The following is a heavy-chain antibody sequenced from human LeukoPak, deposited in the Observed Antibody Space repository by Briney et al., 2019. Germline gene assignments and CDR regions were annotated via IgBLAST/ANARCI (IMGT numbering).Heavy chain of an antibody. J-gene: IGHJ4*02. Sequence: GGSLRLSCAASGCIFSSYWMIWLRQAPGKGLEGVANIKQDGSEKYYVDSVNGRFTISRDSAKNSLYLQMNRLRAEDTAAYYCVRGSCSTTSCLEVYWGQGTLVTVSS. CDR2: IKQDGSEK. CDR3: VRGSCSTTSCLEVY. V-gene: IGHV3-7*01. D-gene: IGHD2-2*01. CDR1: GCIFSSYW.